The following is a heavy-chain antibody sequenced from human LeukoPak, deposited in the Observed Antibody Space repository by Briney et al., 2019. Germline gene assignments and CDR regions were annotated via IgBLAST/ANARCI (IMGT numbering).Heavy chain of an antibody. Sequence: ASVKVSCKASGYTFTSNYIHWVRQAPGQGLEWMGRINPNSGGTNYAQKFQGRVTMTRDTSISTAYMELSRLRSDDTAVYYCASFGVVTAHDYWGQGTLVTVSS. V-gene: IGHV1-2*06. CDR1: GYTFTSNY. CDR2: INPNSGGT. J-gene: IGHJ4*02. D-gene: IGHD3-3*01. CDR3: ASFGVVTAHDY.